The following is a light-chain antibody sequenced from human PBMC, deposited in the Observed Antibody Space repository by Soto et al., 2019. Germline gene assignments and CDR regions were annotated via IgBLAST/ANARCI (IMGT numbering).Light chain of an antibody. J-gene: IGKJ5*01. CDR1: QSVSSSY. CDR3: QQYGTSLPVT. V-gene: IGKV3-20*01. Sequence: EIVLTPSPGTLSLSPGERATLSCRASQSVSSSYLAWYQQKPGQAPRLLIYGASSRATGIPDRFSGAGSGTDFTLTISRLEPEDFAVYYCQQYGTSLPVTFGQGTRREIK. CDR2: GAS.